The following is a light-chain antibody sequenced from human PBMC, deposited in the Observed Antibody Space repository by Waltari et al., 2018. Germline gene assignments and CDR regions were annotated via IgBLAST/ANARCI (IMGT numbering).Light chain of an antibody. J-gene: IGLJ1*01. Sequence: QSALTQPRSVSGSPGQSVTISCTGASTNIGGYNYVYWYQQHPGKAPKLIIYDVTKRPSGVPDRFSGSKSGDTASLTISGLQAEDEADYYCCSYAGTSPFGTGTKVTVL. V-gene: IGLV2-11*01. CDR1: STNIGGYNY. CDR3: CSYAGTSP. CDR2: DVT.